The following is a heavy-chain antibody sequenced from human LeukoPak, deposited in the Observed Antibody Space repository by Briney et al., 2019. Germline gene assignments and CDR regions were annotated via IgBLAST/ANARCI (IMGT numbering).Heavy chain of an antibody. CDR3: AGGGIAVPGMRYYFDY. V-gene: IGHV4-59*01. Sequence: SETLSLTCTVSGGSISYYYWSWIRQPPGKGLECIGYFYYSGSTNYNPSLKSRVTISVDTSKNQFSLKLSSVTAADTAVYYCAGGGIAVPGMRYYFDYWGQGTLVTVSS. CDR2: FYYSGST. CDR1: GGSISYYY. J-gene: IGHJ4*02. D-gene: IGHD6-19*01.